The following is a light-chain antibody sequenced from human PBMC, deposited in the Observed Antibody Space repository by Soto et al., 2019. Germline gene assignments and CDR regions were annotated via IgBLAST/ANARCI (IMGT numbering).Light chain of an antibody. J-gene: IGLJ2*01. V-gene: IGLV2-14*03. Sequence: QSVLIQPASVSGSPGQSITISCTGTSSDIGAYNFVSWYQQHPGKAPKLMLYDVNIRPSGVSNRFSGSKSGNTASLTISGLQAEDEADYYCTSWTTSTTMIFGGGTKVTVL. CDR2: DVN. CDR3: TSWTTSTTMI. CDR1: SSDIGAYNF.